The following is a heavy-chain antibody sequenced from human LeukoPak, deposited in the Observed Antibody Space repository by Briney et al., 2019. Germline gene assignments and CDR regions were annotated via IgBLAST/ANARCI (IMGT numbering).Heavy chain of an antibody. J-gene: IGHJ4*02. D-gene: IGHD6-13*01. CDR1: GGSISSGGYY. Sequence: SETLSLTCTVSGGSISSGGYYWRWIRQHPGQGLEWIGYIYYSGSTYYNPSLKSRVTISVDTSKNQFSLKRSSVTAADTAVYYCAKSIAAAATTFGYWGQGTLVTVSS. CDR2: IYYSGST. V-gene: IGHV4-31*03. CDR3: AKSIAAAATTFGY.